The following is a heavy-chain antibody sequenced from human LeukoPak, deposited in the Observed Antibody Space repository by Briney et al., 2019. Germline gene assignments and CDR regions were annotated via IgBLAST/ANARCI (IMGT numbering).Heavy chain of an antibody. CDR3: ARGPESRLLWFGELSRYYYMDV. J-gene: IGHJ6*03. Sequence: ASVKVSCKASGYTFTSYDINWVRQATGQGLEWMGWMNPNSGNTGYAQKFQGRVTMTRNTSISTAYMELSSLRSEDTAVYYCARGPESRLLWFGELSRYYYMDVWAKGPRSPSP. D-gene: IGHD3-10*01. V-gene: IGHV1-8*01. CDR1: GYTFTSYD. CDR2: MNPNSGNT.